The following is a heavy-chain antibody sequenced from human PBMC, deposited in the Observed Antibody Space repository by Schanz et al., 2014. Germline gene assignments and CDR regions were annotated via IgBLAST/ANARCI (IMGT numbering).Heavy chain of an antibody. Sequence: QVQLQESGPGLVKPSQTLSLTCIVSGGSISSGTYYWSWLRQPAGKGLEWIGRIYTSGSTNYNPSLKSRVTISVDTSKNQFSLKLRSVTAADTAVYYCARAARRTRVGPLYFDYWGQGTLVTVSS. CDR3: ARAARRTRVGPLYFDY. J-gene: IGHJ4*02. CDR2: IYTSGST. D-gene: IGHD2-2*01. V-gene: IGHV4-61*02. CDR1: GGSISSGTYY.